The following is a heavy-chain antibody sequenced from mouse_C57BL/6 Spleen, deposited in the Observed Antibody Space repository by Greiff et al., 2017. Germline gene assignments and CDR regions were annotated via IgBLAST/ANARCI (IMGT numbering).Heavy chain of an antibody. Sequence: QVQLQQSGAELVRPGASVTLSCKASGYTFNDYEMHWVKQTPVHGLEWIGAIDPETGGTAYNQKFKGKAILTADKSSSTAYMEIPSLTSEDSAVYYCRGYYYGSAYAMDYWGQGTSVTVSS. J-gene: IGHJ4*01. CDR1: GYTFNDYE. CDR2: IDPETGGT. D-gene: IGHD1-1*01. V-gene: IGHV1-15*01. CDR3: RGYYYGSAYAMDY.